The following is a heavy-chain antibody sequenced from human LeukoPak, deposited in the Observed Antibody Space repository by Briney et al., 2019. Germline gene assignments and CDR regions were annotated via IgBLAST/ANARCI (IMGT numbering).Heavy chain of an antibody. Sequence: PSETLSLTCTVSGGSITGHHWTWIRRPPGTGLEWIGYFYDSGDFNYNPSLKSRVTISMDMSNNQFSLSMSSVTAADTAMYYCARLLTLRGRKGDCFDIWGQGTMVTVSS. CDR2: FYDSGDF. CDR1: GGSITGHH. V-gene: IGHV4-59*08. D-gene: IGHD2-21*01. CDR3: ARLLTLRGRKGDCFDI. J-gene: IGHJ3*02.